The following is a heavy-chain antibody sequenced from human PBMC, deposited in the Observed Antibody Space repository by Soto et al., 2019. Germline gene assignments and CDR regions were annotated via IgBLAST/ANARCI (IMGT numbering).Heavy chain of an antibody. CDR3: AREGYYYGSGSPRYFDY. V-gene: IGHV3-21*01. CDR2: ISSSSSYI. Sequence: GSLRLSCAASGFTFSSYSMNWVRQAPGKGLEWVSSISSSSSYIYYADSVKGRFTISRDNAKNSLYLQMNSLRAEDTAVYYCAREGYYYGSGSPRYFDYWGQGTLVTVSS. D-gene: IGHD3-10*01. J-gene: IGHJ4*02. CDR1: GFTFSSYS.